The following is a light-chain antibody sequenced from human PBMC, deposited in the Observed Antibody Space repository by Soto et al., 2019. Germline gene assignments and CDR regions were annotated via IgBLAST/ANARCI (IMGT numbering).Light chain of an antibody. CDR2: LNSDGRH. CDR3: QTWGTGMV. J-gene: IGLJ2*01. Sequence: QSVLTQSPSASASLGASVKLTCTLSSGHSSYAIAWHQQQPEKGPRYLMKLNSDGRHSKGDGIPDRFSGSSSGAERYLTISSLQSEDEADYYCQTWGTGMVFGGGTQLTVL. V-gene: IGLV4-69*01. CDR1: SGHSSYA.